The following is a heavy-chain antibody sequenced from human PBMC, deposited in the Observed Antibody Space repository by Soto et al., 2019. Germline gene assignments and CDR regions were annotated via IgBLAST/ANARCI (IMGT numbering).Heavy chain of an antibody. CDR3: AHRPGGSGCRYYFDY. CDR2: TYWKDED. Sequence: TLKKSGPALVTPTQTLTLTCSFSGFSLTSTGVGVGWFSQPPGKNLEWLGLTYWKDEDRYSSSLRSRLTITKDTSKKQVVLTRTNVDPEDTATYYCAHRPGGSGCRYYFDYWGQGTLVTVSS. CDR1: GFSLTSTGVG. J-gene: IGHJ4*02. D-gene: IGHD6-19*01. V-gene: IGHV2-5*01.